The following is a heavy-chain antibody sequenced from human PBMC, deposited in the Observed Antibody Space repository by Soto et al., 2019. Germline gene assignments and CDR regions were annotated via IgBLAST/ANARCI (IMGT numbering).Heavy chain of an antibody. V-gene: IGHV4-61*01. CDR2: MYYSGST. J-gene: IGHJ2*01. CDR3: ARLSNYYDSSGYPIPRYWYFDL. Sequence: QVQLQESGPGLVKPSETLSLTCTVSGGSVSSGSYYWSWIRQPPGKGLEWIGYMYYSGSTNYNPSLKSRVAISVDTSKNRFSLKLSSVTAADTAVYYCARLSNYYDSSGYPIPRYWYFDLWGRGTLVTVSS. D-gene: IGHD3-22*01. CDR1: GGSVSSGSYY.